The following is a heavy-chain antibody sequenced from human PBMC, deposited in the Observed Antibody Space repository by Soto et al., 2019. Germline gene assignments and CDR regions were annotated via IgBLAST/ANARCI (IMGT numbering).Heavy chain of an antibody. CDR3: AIYPYTSYCSDGSCSYDAFDI. CDR2: MNPNSGNT. V-gene: IGHV1-8*01. Sequence: QVQMVQSGAEVKKPGASVKVSCRASGYSFTSYDVNWVRQATGQGLEWMGWMNPNSGNTAFAEKFKGRVTMTRDTPISTAYMELSGLTSEDTAVYYCAIYPYTSYCSDGSCSYDAFDIWGQGTVVTVSS. CDR1: GYSFTSYD. D-gene: IGHD2-15*01. J-gene: IGHJ3*02.